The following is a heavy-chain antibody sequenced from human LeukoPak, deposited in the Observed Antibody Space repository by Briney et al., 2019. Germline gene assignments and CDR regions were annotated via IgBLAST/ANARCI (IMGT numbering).Heavy chain of an antibody. CDR3: AHSRQGYCSGGSCYSGVPYYFDY. V-gene: IGHV2-5*02. CDR1: GFSLSTSGVG. J-gene: IGHJ4*02. D-gene: IGHD2-15*01. CDR2: IYWDDDK. Sequence: SGPTLVKPTQTLTLTRTFSGFSLSTSGVGVGWIRQPPGKALEWLALIYWDDDKRYSPSLKSRLTITKDPSKNQVVLTMTNMDPVDTATYYCAHSRQGYCSGGSCYSGVPYYFDYWGQGTLVTVSS.